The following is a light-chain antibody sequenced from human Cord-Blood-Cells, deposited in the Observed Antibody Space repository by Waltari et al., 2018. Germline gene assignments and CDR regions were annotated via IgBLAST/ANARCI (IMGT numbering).Light chain of an antibody. V-gene: IGKV4-1*01. CDR1: PSVLYSSNNKNY. Sequence: DLVMDPAPNPLGGSLGGGAPINCKASPSVLYSSNNKNYLAWYQQKPGQPPKLLIYWASTRESGVPDRFSGSGSGTDFTLTISSLQAEDVAVYYCQQYYSTPLTFGGGTKVEIK. CDR2: WAS. J-gene: IGKJ4*01. CDR3: QQYYSTPLT.